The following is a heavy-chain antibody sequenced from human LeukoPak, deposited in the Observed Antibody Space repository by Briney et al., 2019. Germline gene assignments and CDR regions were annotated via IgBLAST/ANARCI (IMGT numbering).Heavy chain of an antibody. Sequence: GRSLRLSCAASGFTFSSYGMHWVRQAPGKGLEWVAVISYDGSNKYYADSVKGRSTISRDNSKNTLYLQMNSLRAEDTAVYYCAKDQDIVVVPAAMLTNWFDPWGQGTLVTVSS. V-gene: IGHV3-30*18. D-gene: IGHD2-2*01. CDR3: AKDQDIVVVPAAMLTNWFDP. J-gene: IGHJ5*02. CDR1: GFTFSSYG. CDR2: ISYDGSNK.